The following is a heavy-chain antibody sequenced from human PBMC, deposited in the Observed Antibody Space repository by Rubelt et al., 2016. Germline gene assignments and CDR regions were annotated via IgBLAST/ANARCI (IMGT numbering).Heavy chain of an antibody. CDR2: IYYSGST. V-gene: IGHV4-39*07. D-gene: IGHD1-1*01. Sequence: GKGLEWIGSIYYSGSTYYNPSLKSRVTISVDTSKNQFSLKLSSVTAADTAVYYCAGERRWLDYMDVGGKGATVTVSS. J-gene: IGHJ6*03. CDR3: AGERRWLDYMDV.